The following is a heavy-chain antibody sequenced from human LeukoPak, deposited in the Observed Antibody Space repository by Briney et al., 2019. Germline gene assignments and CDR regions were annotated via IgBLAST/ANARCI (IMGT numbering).Heavy chain of an antibody. CDR2: IYYSGST. CDR1: GGSISSSSYY. D-gene: IGHD5-12*01. V-gene: IGHV4-39*07. CDR3: ARIIVATITGGRYFDY. Sequence: SETLSLTCTVSGGSISSSSYYWGWIRQPPGKGLEWIGSIYYSGSTYYNPSLKSRVTISVDTSKNQFSLKLSSVTAADTAVYYCARIIVATITGGRYFDYWGQGTLVTVSS. J-gene: IGHJ4*02.